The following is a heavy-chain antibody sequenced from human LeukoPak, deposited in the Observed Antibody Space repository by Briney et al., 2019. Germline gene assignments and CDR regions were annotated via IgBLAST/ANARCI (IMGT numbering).Heavy chain of an antibody. J-gene: IGHJ4*02. Sequence: SVKVSCKASGYTFTSYYMHWVRQAPGQGLEWMGGIIPIFGTANYAQKFQGRVTITTDESTSTAYMELSSLRSEDTAVYYCAREDQNTIFGVVKGFDYWGQGTLVTVSS. CDR1: GYTFTSYY. D-gene: IGHD3-3*01. CDR3: AREDQNTIFGVVKGFDY. V-gene: IGHV1-69*05. CDR2: IIPIFGTA.